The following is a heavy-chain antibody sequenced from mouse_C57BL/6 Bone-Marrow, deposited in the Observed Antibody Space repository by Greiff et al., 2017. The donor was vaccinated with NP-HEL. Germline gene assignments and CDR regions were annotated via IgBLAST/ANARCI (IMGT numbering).Heavy chain of an antibody. CDR3: ARRYSNVFAY. CDR2: ISYDGSN. Sequence: ESGPGLVKPSQSLSLTCSVTGYSITSGYYWNWIRQFPGNKLEWMGYISYDGSNNYNPSLKNRISITRDTSKNQFFLKLNSVTTEDTATYYCARRYSNVFAYWGQGTLVTVSA. D-gene: IGHD2-5*01. J-gene: IGHJ3*01. V-gene: IGHV3-6*01. CDR1: GYSITSGYY.